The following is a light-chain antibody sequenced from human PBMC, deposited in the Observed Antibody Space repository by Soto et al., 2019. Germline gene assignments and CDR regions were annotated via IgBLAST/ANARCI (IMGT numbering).Light chain of an antibody. CDR1: SRDGGGYDF. J-gene: IGLJ1*01. CDR3: CSYTSSDTYV. Sequence: QSVLTQPASVSGSPGQWITISCTGTSRDGGGYDFVSWYQQHPGKAPKVMIYDVSNRPSGVSNRFSGSKSGNTASLTISGLQAEDEADYYCCSYTSSDTYVFGTGTKVTVL. V-gene: IGLV2-14*01. CDR2: DVS.